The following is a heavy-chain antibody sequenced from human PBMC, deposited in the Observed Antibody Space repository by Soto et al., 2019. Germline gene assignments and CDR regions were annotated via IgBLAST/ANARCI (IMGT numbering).Heavy chain of an antibody. D-gene: IGHD1-26*01. CDR1: GYPFTSYG. Sequence: ASVKVSCKASGYPFTSYGISWVRQAPGQGLEWMGWISAYNGNTNYAQKLQGRVTMTTDTSTSTAYMELRSLRSDDTAVYYCARSPALVGATFDGAFDIWGQGTMVTVS. CDR3: ARSPALVGATFDGAFDI. J-gene: IGHJ3*02. V-gene: IGHV1-18*01. CDR2: ISAYNGNT.